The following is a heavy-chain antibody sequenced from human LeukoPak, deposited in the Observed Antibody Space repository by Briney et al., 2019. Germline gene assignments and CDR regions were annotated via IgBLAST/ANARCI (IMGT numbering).Heavy chain of an antibody. J-gene: IGHJ4*02. V-gene: IGHV1-2*06. CDR1: GYTFIDYY. CDR3: ARDYCSSTSCLFDY. D-gene: IGHD2-2*01. Sequence: GASVKVSCKTSGYTFIDYYIHWIRQAPGQGLEWMGRINPTTGGTDFAQKFQGKASMTRDTSISTAYMELSRLGSDDTAVYYCARDYCSSTSCLFDYWGQGTLVTVSS. CDR2: INPTTGGT.